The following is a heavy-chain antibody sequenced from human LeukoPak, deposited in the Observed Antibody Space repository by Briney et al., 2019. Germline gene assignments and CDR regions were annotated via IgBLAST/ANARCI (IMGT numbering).Heavy chain of an antibody. D-gene: IGHD3-3*01. CDR2: ISGSGGTT. V-gene: IGHV3-23*01. CDR1: GFTFSNYA. Sequence: GGSLRLSCAVSGFTFSNYAMSWVRQAPGKGLEWVSGISGSGGTTYYADSVKGRFTISRDSSKNTLYLQMNSLRAEDTALYYCAKDPYYDFWSAYYYFDYWGQGTLVTVSS. CDR3: AKDPYYDFWSAYYYFDY. J-gene: IGHJ4*02.